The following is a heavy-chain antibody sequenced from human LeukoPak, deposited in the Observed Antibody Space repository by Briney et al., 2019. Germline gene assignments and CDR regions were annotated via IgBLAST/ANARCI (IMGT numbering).Heavy chain of an antibody. J-gene: IGHJ6*02. Sequence: PGGSLRLSCAASGFTFSSYSMNWVRQAPGKGLEWVSSISSSSSYIYYADSVKGRFTISRDNAKNSLYLQMNSLRAEDTAVYYCARDEEERWLVDYYYGMDVWGQGTTVTVSS. CDR2: ISSSSSYI. V-gene: IGHV3-21*01. CDR3: ARDEEERWLVDYYYGMDV. CDR1: GFTFSSYS. D-gene: IGHD6-19*01.